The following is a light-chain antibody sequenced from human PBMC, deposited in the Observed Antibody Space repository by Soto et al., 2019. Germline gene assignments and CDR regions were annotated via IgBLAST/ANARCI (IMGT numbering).Light chain of an antibody. CDR3: SSYAGSSNLV. CDR2: EVS. CDR1: SSDVGGYNY. Sequence: QSVLTQPPSASGSPGQSVTISCTGTSSDVGGYNYVSWYQQHPGTAPKLMIYEVSKRPSGVPDRFSGSKSGNTASLTVSGLQAEDEADYYCSSYAGSSNLVFGGGTKVTVL. J-gene: IGLJ2*01. V-gene: IGLV2-8*01.